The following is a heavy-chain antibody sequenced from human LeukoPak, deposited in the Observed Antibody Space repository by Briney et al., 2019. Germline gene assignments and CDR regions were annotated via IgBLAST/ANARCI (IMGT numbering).Heavy chain of an antibody. CDR1: AGTFSSYT. V-gene: IGHV1-69*02. CDR2: IIPILGIA. J-gene: IGHJ5*02. Sequence: SVKVSCKASAGTFSSYTISWVRQAPGQGLEGVGRIIPILGIANYAQKFQGRVTITADKSTSTAYMELSSLRSEDTAVYYCARGEQLRSFDPWGQGTLVTVSS. CDR3: ARGEQLRSFDP. D-gene: IGHD6-6*01.